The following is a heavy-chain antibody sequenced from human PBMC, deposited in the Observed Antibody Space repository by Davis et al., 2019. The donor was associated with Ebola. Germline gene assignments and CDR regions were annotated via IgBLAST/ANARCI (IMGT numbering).Heavy chain of an antibody. CDR3: ANLGIHSSSPY. Sequence: SLKISCAASGFTFRSYTMNWVRQAPGKGLEWVSGISWNSGSIGYADSVKGRFTISRDNAKNSLYLQMNSLRAEDTALYYCANLGIHSSSPYWGQGTLVTVSS. J-gene: IGHJ4*02. D-gene: IGHD6-6*01. CDR1: GFTFRSYT. CDR2: ISWNSGSI. V-gene: IGHV3-9*01.